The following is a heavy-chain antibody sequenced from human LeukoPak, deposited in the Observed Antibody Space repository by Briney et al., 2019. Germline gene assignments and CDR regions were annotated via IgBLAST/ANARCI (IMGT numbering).Heavy chain of an antibody. CDR1: GGSFSGYY. CDR2: INHSGST. Sequence: SETLSLTCAVYGGSFSGYYWSWIRQPPGKGLEWIGEINHSGSTNYNPSLKSRVTISVDTSKNQFSLKLSSVTAADTAVYYCARAFYGAARDNWFDPWGQGTLVTVSS. CDR3: ARAFYGAARDNWFDP. D-gene: IGHD6-6*01. V-gene: IGHV4-34*01. J-gene: IGHJ5*02.